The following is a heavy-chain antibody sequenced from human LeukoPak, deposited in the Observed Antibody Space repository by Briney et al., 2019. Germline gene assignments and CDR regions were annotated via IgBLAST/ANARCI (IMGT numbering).Heavy chain of an antibody. V-gene: IGHV3-53*04. CDR1: GFTFSSYA. Sequence: PGGSLRLSCAASGFTFSSYAMSWVRQAPGKGLEWVSVIYSGGSTYYADSVKGRFTISRHNSKNTLYLQMNSLRAEDTAVYYCATTSGDPRRSMIYYYGMDVWGQGTTVTVSS. D-gene: IGHD1-14*01. CDR2: IYSGGST. CDR3: ATTSGDPRRSMIYYYGMDV. J-gene: IGHJ6*02.